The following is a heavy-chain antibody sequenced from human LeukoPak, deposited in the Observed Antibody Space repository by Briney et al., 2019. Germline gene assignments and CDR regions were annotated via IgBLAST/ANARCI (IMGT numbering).Heavy chain of an antibody. J-gene: IGHJ6*03. V-gene: IGHV3-74*01. CDR3: ARDLPCSSTSCLYYYYYMDV. D-gene: IGHD2-2*01. CDR1: GFTFSSNW. CDR2: INSDGSST. Sequence: QPGGSLRLSCAASGFTFSSNWMHWVRQAPGKGLVWVSRINSDGSSTTYAESVKGRFTISRDNAKNTLYLQMNSLRAEDTAVYYCARDLPCSSTSCLYYYYYMDVWGKGTTVTVSS.